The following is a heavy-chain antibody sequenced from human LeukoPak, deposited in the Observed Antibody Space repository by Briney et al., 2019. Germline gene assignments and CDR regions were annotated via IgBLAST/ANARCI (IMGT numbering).Heavy chain of an antibody. CDR3: AKDREGYSSGWYWDY. CDR1: GFTFSSYA. CDR2: IPYDGSNK. D-gene: IGHD6-19*01. V-gene: IGHV3-30*04. Sequence: GGSLRLSCAASGFTFSSYAMHWVRQAPGKGLEWVALIPYDGSNKYYADSVKGRFTISRDNSKNTLYLQMNSLRAEDTAVYYCAKDREGYSSGWYWDYWGQGTLVTVSS. J-gene: IGHJ4*02.